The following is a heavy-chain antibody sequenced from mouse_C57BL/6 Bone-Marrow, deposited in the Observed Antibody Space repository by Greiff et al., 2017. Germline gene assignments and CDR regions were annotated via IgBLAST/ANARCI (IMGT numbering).Heavy chain of an antibody. CDR1: GFNIKDDY. CDR3: SSFDGNYFDF. J-gene: IGHJ2*01. CDR2: IDPEIGDT. V-gene: IGHV14-4*01. Sequence: EVKVVESGAELVRPGASVKLSCTASGFNIKDDYIHWVKQRPEQGLEWIGWIDPEIGDTEYASKFQGKATITSDTSSNTAYLQPSSLTSEDTAVYYCSSFDGNYFDFWGQGTPLTVAS. D-gene: IGHD2-3*01.